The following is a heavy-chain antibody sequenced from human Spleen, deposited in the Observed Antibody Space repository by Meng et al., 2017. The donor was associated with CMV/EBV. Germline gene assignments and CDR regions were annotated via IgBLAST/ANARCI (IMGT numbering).Heavy chain of an antibody. D-gene: IGHD3-3*01. J-gene: IGHJ6*02. CDR2: MNPNSGNT. CDR1: GYTFTGYY. CDR3: ARDGDFGAYYGMDV. Sequence: ASVKVSCKASGYTFTGYYMHWVRQAPGQGLEWMGWMNPNSGNTGYAQKFQGRVTMTRNTSISTAYMELSSLRSEDTAVYYCARDGDFGAYYGMDVWGQGTTVTVSS. V-gene: IGHV1-8*02.